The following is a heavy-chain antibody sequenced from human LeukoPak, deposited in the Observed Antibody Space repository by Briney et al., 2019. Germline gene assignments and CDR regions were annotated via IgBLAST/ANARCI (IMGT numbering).Heavy chain of an antibody. CDR1: GYTFTSYG. J-gene: IGHJ3*02. CDR3: AREGGPYYYDSSGYDAFDI. D-gene: IGHD3-22*01. Sequence: GASVTVSFKASGYTFTSYGISWVRQAPGQGLEWMGWISAYNGNTNYAQKLQGRVTMTTDTSTSTAYMELRSLRSDDTAVYYCAREGGPYYYDSSGYDAFDIWGQGTMVTVSS. V-gene: IGHV1-18*01. CDR2: ISAYNGNT.